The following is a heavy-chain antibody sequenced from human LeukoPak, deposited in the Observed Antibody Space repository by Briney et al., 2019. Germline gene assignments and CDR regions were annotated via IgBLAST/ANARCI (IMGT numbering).Heavy chain of an antibody. D-gene: IGHD3-16*02. Sequence: SETLSLTCTVSGGSISSGDYYWSWIRQPPGKGLEWIGYIYYSGSTYYNPSLKSRVTISVDTSKNQFSLKLSSVTAADTAVYYCASAYYDYVWGSYRYLSPFDYWGLGTLVTVSS. CDR3: ASAYYDYVWGSYRYLSPFDY. J-gene: IGHJ4*02. V-gene: IGHV4-30-4*08. CDR1: GGSISSGDYY. CDR2: IYYSGST.